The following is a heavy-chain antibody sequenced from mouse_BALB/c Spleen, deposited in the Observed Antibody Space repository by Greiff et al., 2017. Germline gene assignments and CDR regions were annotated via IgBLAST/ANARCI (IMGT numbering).Heavy chain of an antibody. CDR1: GYTFTSYY. J-gene: IGHJ2*01. V-gene: IGHV1S56*01. CDR3: ARSGYGSHYFDY. CDR2: IYPGNVNT. D-gene: IGHD1-1*01. Sequence: VQLQQSGPELVKPGASVRISCKASGYTFTSYYIHWVKQRPGQGLEWIGWIYPGNVNTKYNEKFKGKATLTADKSSSTAYMQLSSLTSEDSAVYFCARSGYGSHYFDYWGQGTTLTVSS.